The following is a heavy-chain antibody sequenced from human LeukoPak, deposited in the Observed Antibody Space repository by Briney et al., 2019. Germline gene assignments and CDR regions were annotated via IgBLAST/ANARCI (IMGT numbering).Heavy chain of an antibody. J-gene: IGHJ4*02. V-gene: IGHV1-2*02. CDR3: ARDRGDPKYYYDSSGYGQADY. Sequence: ASVKVSCKASGYTFTGYYMHWERQAPGQGLEWMGWINPNSGGTNYAQKFQGRVNMTRDTSISTAYMELSRLRSDDTAVYYCARDRGDPKYYYDSSGYGQADYWGQGTLVTVSS. CDR1: GYTFTGYY. CDR2: INPNSGGT. D-gene: IGHD3-22*01.